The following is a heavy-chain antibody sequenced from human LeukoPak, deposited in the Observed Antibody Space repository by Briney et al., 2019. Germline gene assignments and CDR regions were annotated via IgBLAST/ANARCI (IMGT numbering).Heavy chain of an antibody. CDR3: ARRGLRAHDY. D-gene: IGHD3-10*01. V-gene: IGHV4-34*01. CDR2: INHSGST. Sequence: SETLSLTCSVSGGSISSYYWSWIRQPPGKGLEWIGEINHSGSTNYNPSLKSRVTISVDTSKNQFSLKLSSVTAADTAVYYCARRGLRAHDYWGQGTLVTVSS. CDR1: GGSISSYY. J-gene: IGHJ4*02.